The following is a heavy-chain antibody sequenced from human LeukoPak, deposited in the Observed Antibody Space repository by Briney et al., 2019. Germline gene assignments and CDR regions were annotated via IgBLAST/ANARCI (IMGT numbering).Heavy chain of an antibody. Sequence: GGSLRLSCAASGFTFSTYAMSWVRQAPGKGLEWVSVISGSGGSTYYADSVKGRFTISRDNSKNTLYLQMNSLRAEDAAVYYCAKHPYEGYCSGGSCWNNWFDPWGQGTLVTVSS. CDR3: AKHPYEGYCSGGSCWNNWFDP. J-gene: IGHJ5*02. CDR1: GFTFSTYA. D-gene: IGHD2-15*01. V-gene: IGHV3-23*01. CDR2: ISGSGGST.